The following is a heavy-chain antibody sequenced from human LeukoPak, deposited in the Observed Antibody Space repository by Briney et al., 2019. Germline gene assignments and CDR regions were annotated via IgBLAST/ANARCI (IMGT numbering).Heavy chain of an antibody. D-gene: IGHD6-13*01. Sequence: GGSLRLSCAASGFTFSSYSMNWVRQAPGKGLEWVSSISSRSSYIYYADSVKGRFTISRDNAKNSLYLQMNSLRAEDTAVYYCARDGSSWYRFDYWGQGTLVTVSS. J-gene: IGHJ4*02. CDR3: ARDGSSWYRFDY. CDR2: ISSRSSYI. CDR1: GFTFSSYS. V-gene: IGHV3-21*01.